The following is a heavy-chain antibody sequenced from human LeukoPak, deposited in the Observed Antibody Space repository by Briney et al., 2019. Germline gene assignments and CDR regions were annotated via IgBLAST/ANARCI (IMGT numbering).Heavy chain of an antibody. V-gene: IGHV1-8*01. Sequence: ASVKVSCKASGYTFTSYDINWVRQATGQGLEWMGWMNPNSGNTGYAQKLQGRVTMTTDTSTSTAYMELRSLRSDDTAVYYCARLGCSSTSCYKGEYYYYYTDVWGKGTTVTVSS. CDR1: GYTFTSYD. D-gene: IGHD2-2*02. J-gene: IGHJ6*03. CDR3: ARLGCSSTSCYKGEYYYYYTDV. CDR2: MNPNSGNT.